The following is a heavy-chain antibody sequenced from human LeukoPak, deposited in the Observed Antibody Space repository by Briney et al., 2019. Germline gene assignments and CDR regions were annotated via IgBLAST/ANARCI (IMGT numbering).Heavy chain of an antibody. D-gene: IGHD5-24*01. CDR1: GYTFTSYG. CDR2: ISGFNGNT. J-gene: IGHJ6*03. Sequence: ASVKVSCKASGYTFTSYGISWVRQAPGQGLEWMGWISGFNGNTNEAQKVQDRVIMTADTSTGTAYMELRSLRSDDTAVYYCARDIEQEMAKEDFDYYYMDVWGKGTTVTVSS. V-gene: IGHV1-18*01. CDR3: ARDIEQEMAKEDFDYYYMDV.